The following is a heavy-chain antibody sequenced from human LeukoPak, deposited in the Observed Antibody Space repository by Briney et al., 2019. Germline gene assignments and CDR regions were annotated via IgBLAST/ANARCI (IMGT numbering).Heavy chain of an antibody. Sequence: SETLSLTCAVHGASFAGYSWSWIRQSPGKGLEWVGEVNRVGYTIYNPSLKSRVNISIDTSTTQFSLRLSSVTVADTAVYFCARERVVSDYNWFDPWGQGTLVTVSS. CDR3: ARERVVSDYNWFDP. CDR1: GASFAGYS. V-gene: IGHV4-34*01. J-gene: IGHJ5*02. CDR2: VNRVGYT. D-gene: IGHD6-25*01.